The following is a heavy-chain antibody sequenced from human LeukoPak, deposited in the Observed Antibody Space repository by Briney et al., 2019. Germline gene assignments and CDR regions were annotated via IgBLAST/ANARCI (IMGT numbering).Heavy chain of an antibody. J-gene: IGHJ4*02. Sequence: GGSLRLSCAASGFTFSSYWMHWVRQAPGKGLVWVSRINSDGSSTSYADSVKGRFTISRDNAKNSLYLQMNSLRAEDTAVYYCARDGPYFDWLSAPIDYWGQGTLVTVSS. CDR3: ARDGPYFDWLSAPIDY. CDR1: GFTFSSYW. CDR2: INSDGSST. D-gene: IGHD3-9*01. V-gene: IGHV3-74*01.